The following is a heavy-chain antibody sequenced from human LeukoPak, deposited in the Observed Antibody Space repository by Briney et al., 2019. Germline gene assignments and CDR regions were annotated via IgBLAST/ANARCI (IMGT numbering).Heavy chain of an antibody. V-gene: IGHV1-2*02. J-gene: IGHJ6*03. CDR2: INPNSGGT. D-gene: IGHD3-10*01. CDR3: ARTGVRGVNYYYMDV. Sequence: ASVKVSCKASGYTFTGYYMHWVRQAPGQGLEWMGWINPNSGGTNYAQKFQGRVTMTRDTFISTAYMELSSLRSEDTAVYYCARTGVRGVNYYYMDVWGKGTTVTVSS. CDR1: GYTFTGYY.